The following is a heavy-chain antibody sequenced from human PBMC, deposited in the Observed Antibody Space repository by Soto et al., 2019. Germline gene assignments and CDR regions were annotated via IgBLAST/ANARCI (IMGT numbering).Heavy chain of an antibody. CDR1: GGSISSGGYS. CDR3: ARVLVRGVIPWFVP. D-gene: IGHD3-10*01. Sequence: SETLSLTCAVSGGSISSGGYSWSWIRQPPGKGLEWIGYIYHSGSTYYNPSLKSRVTISVDRSKNQFSLKLSSVTAADTAVYYCARVLVRGVIPWFVPWGQGTLVTFSS. V-gene: IGHV4-30-2*01. J-gene: IGHJ5*02. CDR2: IYHSGST.